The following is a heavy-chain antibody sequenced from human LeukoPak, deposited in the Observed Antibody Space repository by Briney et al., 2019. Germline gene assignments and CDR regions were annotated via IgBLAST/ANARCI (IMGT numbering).Heavy chain of an antibody. V-gene: IGHV4-31*03. CDR1: GGSISSGGYY. J-gene: IGHJ4*02. D-gene: IGHD1-26*01. Sequence: PSQTLSLTCTVSGGSISSGGYYWSWIRQHPGKGLEWIGYIYYSGSTYYNPSLKSRVTISVDTSKNQFSLKLSSVTAADTAVYYCARHTFSLAIDYWGQGTLVTVSS. CDR3: ARHTFSLAIDY. CDR2: IYYSGST.